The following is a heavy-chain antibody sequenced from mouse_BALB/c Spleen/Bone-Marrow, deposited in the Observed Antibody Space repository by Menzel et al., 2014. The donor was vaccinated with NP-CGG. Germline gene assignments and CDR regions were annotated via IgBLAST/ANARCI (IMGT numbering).Heavy chain of an antibody. V-gene: IGHV4-1*02. Sequence: EVMLVESGGGLVQPGGSLKLSCAASGFDFSTFWMSWVRQAPGKGLGWIGEINPDRRTINYSPSLKDKFVISRDNAKNTLYLLMSKVRSEDTALYYCARLHYYGYGAYWGQGTLVTVSA. CDR1: GFDFSTFW. CDR3: ARLHYYGYGAY. J-gene: IGHJ3*01. CDR2: INPDRRTI. D-gene: IGHD1-2*01.